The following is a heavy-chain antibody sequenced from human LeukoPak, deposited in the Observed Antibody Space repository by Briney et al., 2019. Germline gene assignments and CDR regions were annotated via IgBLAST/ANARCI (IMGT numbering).Heavy chain of an antibody. CDR3: ARGLVIGHTFDY. CDR1: GGSISRYY. D-gene: IGHD3-9*01. J-gene: IGHJ4*02. CDR2: IYYSGST. Sequence: SETLSLTCTVSGGSISRYYWSRIRQPPRKRVEWIGYIYYSGSTNYNPFLKSRVTLSADTSKHQYSLKLSSVTAADTAVYCCARGLVIGHTFDYWGQGNLVSDS. V-gene: IGHV4-59*01.